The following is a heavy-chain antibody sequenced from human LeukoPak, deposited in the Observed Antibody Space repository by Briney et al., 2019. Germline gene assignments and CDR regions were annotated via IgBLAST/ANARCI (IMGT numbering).Heavy chain of an antibody. V-gene: IGHV4-34*01. J-gene: IGHJ4*02. CDR1: GGSFSGYY. CDR3: RIVVVTAGLFDY. D-gene: IGHD2-21*02. Sequence: SETLSLTCAVYGGSFSGYYWSWIRQPPGKGLEWIGEINHRGSTNYNPSLKSRVTISVDTSKNQFSLKLSSVTAADTAVYYCRIVVVTAGLFDYWGQGTLVTVSS. CDR2: INHRGST.